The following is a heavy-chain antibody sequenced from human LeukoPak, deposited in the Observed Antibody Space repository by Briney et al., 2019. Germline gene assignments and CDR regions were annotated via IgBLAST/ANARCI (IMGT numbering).Heavy chain of an antibody. J-gene: IGHJ4*02. Sequence: PSETLSLTCTVSGGSISSSSYYWGWIRQPPGKELEWIGSIYYSGSTYYNPSLKSRVSISVDTSKNQFSLKLSSVTAADTAVYYCARQGGYGGNTLWFFDYWGQGTLVTVSS. D-gene: IGHD4-23*01. V-gene: IGHV4-39*01. CDR3: ARQGGYGGNTLWFFDY. CDR2: IYYSGST. CDR1: GGSISSSSYY.